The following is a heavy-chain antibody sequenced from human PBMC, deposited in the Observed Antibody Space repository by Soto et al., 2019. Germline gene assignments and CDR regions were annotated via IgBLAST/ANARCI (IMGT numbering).Heavy chain of an antibody. J-gene: IGHJ3*02. D-gene: IGHD4-17*01. CDR1: GASVSNIIHY. V-gene: IGHV4-61*01. CDR2: VHSSGIT. Sequence: SETLSLTCSVSGASVSNIIHYWSWIRQPPGKGLEWIGCVHSSGITNYSPPLKSRVTISLDTSKNQFSLRLDSLTAADTAVYYCASMSPTVFPAFDIWGQGTMVTVSS. CDR3: ASMSPTVFPAFDI.